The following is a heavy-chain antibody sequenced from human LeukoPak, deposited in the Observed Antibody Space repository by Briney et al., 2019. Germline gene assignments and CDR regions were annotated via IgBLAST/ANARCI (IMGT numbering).Heavy chain of an antibody. CDR3: AGALRAVYNYYGMDV. J-gene: IGHJ6*04. D-gene: IGHD2-8*02. CDR2: IIPIFGTA. Sequence: SVKVSCKASGGTFSSYAISWVRQAPGQGLEWMGGIIPIFGTANYAQKFQGRVTITADESTSTAYMELSSLRSEDTAVYCCAGALRAVYNYYGMDVWGKGTTVTVFS. CDR1: GGTFSSYA. V-gene: IGHV1-69*13.